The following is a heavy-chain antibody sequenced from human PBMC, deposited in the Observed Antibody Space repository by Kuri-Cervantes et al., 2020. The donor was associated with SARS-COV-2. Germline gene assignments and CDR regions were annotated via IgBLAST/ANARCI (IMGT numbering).Heavy chain of an antibody. CDR3: TRDIVVVVAATPMSSYYYHHMDV. J-gene: IGHJ6*03. D-gene: IGHD2-15*01. CDR2: IRSKAYGGTT. V-gene: IGHV3-49*04. CDR1: GFTFGDYA. Sequence: GESLKISCTASGFTFGDYAMSWVRQAPGKGLEWVGFIRSKAYGGTTEYAASVKGRFTISRDDSKSIAYLQMNSLKTEDTAVYYCTRDIVVVVAATPMSSYYYHHMDVWGKGTTVTVSS.